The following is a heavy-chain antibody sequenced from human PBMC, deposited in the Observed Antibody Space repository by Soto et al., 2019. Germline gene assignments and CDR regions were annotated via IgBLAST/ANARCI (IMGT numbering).Heavy chain of an antibody. D-gene: IGHD2-8*01. J-gene: IGHJ4*02. CDR2: IDPSDSQT. Sequence: GESLKISCKGSGYSFAGYWITWVRQKPGKGLEWMGRIDPSDSQTYYSPSFRGHVTISATNSSTTVFLQWSSLRASDTAMDYGARQLYDSDTGTNFQYHFDSWGQGTPVTVSS. V-gene: IGHV5-10-1*01. CDR1: GYSFAGYW. CDR3: ARQLYDSDTGTNFQYHFDS.